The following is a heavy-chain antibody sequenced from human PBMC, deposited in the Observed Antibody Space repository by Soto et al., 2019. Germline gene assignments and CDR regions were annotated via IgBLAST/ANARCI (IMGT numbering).Heavy chain of an antibody. V-gene: IGHV1-24*01. CDR2: FDPEDGET. Sequence: ASVKVSCKVSGYTLTELSMHWVRQAPGKGLEWMGGFDPEDGETIYAQKFQGRVTMTEDTSTDTAYMELSSLRSEDTAVYYCATPTGRYYDSSGYYGPAAFDIWGQGTMVTVSS. CDR3: ATPTGRYYDSSGYYGPAAFDI. D-gene: IGHD3-22*01. J-gene: IGHJ3*02. CDR1: GYTLTELS.